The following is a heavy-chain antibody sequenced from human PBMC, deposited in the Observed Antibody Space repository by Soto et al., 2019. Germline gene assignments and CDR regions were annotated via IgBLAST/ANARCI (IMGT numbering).Heavy chain of an antibody. D-gene: IGHD2-21*02. CDR3: ARQGGDLPYYYYGMDV. Sequence: EVQLVQSGAEVKKPGESLKISCKGSGYSFTSYWIGWVRQMPGKGLEWMWIIYPGDSDTRYSPSFQGQATISADKSISTAYLQCSNLKASDTAMYYCARQGGDLPYYYYGMDVWGKGTTVTVSS. V-gene: IGHV5-51*01. J-gene: IGHJ6*04. CDR2: IYPGDSDT. CDR1: GYSFTSYW.